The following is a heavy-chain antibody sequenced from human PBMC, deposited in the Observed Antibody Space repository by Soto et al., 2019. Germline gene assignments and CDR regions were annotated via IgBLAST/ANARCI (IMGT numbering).Heavy chain of an antibody. CDR2: INPNSGGT. CDR3: ARVQEAVAGINGMDV. Sequence: ASVKVSCKASGYTFTGYYMHWVRQAPGQGLEWMGWINPNSGGTNYAQKFQGWVTMTRDTSISTAYMELSRLRSDDTAVYYCARVQEAVAGINGMDVWGQGTTVTSP. J-gene: IGHJ6*02. V-gene: IGHV1-2*04. CDR1: GYTFTGYY. D-gene: IGHD6-19*01.